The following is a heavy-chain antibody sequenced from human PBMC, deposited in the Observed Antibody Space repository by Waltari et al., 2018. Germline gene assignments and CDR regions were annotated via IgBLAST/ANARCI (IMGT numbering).Heavy chain of an antibody. CDR1: GFIFRDYN. CDR3: ARGRDNSGWHELTDFDY. CDR2: INSRSTTL. J-gene: IGHJ4*02. V-gene: IGHV3-48*01. Sequence: EVQLVESGGGVVQPGGSLRLSCTVSGFIFRDYNMHWVRQAPGKGLGWVAHINSRSTTLYYVDSVKGRVTSSRDNARNSLFLQMNSLRVDDTAVYYCARGRDNSGWHELTDFDYWGQGALVIVSS. D-gene: IGHD6-19*01.